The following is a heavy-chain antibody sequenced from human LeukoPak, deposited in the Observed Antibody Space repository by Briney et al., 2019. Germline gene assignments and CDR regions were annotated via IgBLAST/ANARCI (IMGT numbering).Heavy chain of an antibody. Sequence: PGGSLRLSCAASGFTFNKYAMSWVRQAPGKGLEWVSSISASGGSTCYADSVKGRFTISRDNSKNTLYLQMNSLRPEDTAVYYCATGDPYVSGSYPVDYWGQGTLVTVSS. CDR1: GFTFNKYA. V-gene: IGHV3-23*01. J-gene: IGHJ4*02. D-gene: IGHD3-10*01. CDR2: ISASGGST. CDR3: ATGDPYVSGSYPVDY.